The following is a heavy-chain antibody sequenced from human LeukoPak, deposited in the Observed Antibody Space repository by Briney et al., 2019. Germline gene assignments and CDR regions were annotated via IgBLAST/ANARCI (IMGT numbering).Heavy chain of an antibody. D-gene: IGHD2-15*01. Sequence: SETLSLTCTVSGGSISSYYWSWIRQPPGKGLEWIGYIYYSGSTNYNPSLKSRVTISVDTSKNQFSLKLSSVTAADTAVYYCAGHFRYCSGGSCYYSLEFDPWGQGTLVTVSS. CDR3: AGHFRYCSGGSCYYSLEFDP. CDR1: GGSISSYY. V-gene: IGHV4-59*08. J-gene: IGHJ5*02. CDR2: IYYSGST.